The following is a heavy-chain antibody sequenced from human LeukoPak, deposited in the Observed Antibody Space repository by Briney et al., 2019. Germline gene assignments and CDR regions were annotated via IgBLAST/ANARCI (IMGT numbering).Heavy chain of an antibody. CDR3: AKDSTVLFGVVIRGYYYYMDV. Sequence: SETLSLTCTVSGGSISSYYWSWIRQPPGKGLEWIGYIYYSGSTNYNPSLKSRVTISVDTSKNQFSLKLSSVTAADTAVYYCAKDSTVLFGVVIRGYYYYMDVWGKGTTVTVSS. CDR2: IYYSGST. V-gene: IGHV4-59*01. J-gene: IGHJ6*03. CDR1: GGSISSYY. D-gene: IGHD3-3*01.